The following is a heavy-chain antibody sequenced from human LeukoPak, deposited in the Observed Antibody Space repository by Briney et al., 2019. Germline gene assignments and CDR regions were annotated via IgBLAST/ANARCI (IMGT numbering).Heavy chain of an antibody. CDR3: ATAAAAGYYYYYYMDV. Sequence: ASVKVSCKVSGYTLTELSMHWVRQAPGKGLEWMGGFDPEDGETIYAQKFQGRVTMTEDTSTDTAYMGLSSLRSEDTAVYYCATAAAAGYYYYYYMDVWGKGTTVTVSS. CDR1: GYTLTELS. J-gene: IGHJ6*03. D-gene: IGHD6-13*01. CDR2: FDPEDGET. V-gene: IGHV1-24*01.